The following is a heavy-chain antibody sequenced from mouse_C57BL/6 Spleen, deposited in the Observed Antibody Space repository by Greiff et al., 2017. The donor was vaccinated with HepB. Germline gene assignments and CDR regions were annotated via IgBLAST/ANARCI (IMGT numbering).Heavy chain of an antibody. J-gene: IGHJ1*03. CDR2: FYPGSGSI. V-gene: IGHV1-62-2*01. CDR1: GYTFTEYT. Sequence: VKLQESGAELVKPGASVKLSCKASGYTFTEYTIHWVKQRSGQGLEWIGWFYPGSGSIKYNEKFKDKATLTADKSSSTVYMELSRLTSEDSAVYFCARHEDKTTVVAERYFDVWGTGTTVTVSS. CDR3: ARHEDKTTVVAERYFDV. D-gene: IGHD1-1*01.